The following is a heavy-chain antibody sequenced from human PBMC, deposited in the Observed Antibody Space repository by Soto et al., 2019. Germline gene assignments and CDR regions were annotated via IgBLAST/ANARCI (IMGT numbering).Heavy chain of an antibody. J-gene: IGHJ5*02. CDR1: GYTFTNYY. D-gene: IGHD2-15*01. Sequence: ASVKVSCKASGYTFTNYYIHWVRQAPGQGLEWMGLINPNGGGTIYARTFQGRLTLTSDTSTSTVDLELSSLRSEDTAVYYCARGIATGQLDPWGQGTLV. V-gene: IGHV1-46*01. CDR2: INPNGGGT. CDR3: ARGIATGQLDP.